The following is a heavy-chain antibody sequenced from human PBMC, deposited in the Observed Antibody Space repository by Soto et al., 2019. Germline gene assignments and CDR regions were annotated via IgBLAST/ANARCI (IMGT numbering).Heavy chain of an antibody. J-gene: IGHJ6*04. Sequence: ASVKVSCKASGYTFTGYYMHWVRQAPGQGLEWMGWINPNSGGTNYAQKFQGWVTMTRDTSISTAYMELSRLRSADTAVYYCARARLWDYYGMDVWGKGTTVTVSS. D-gene: IGHD5-18*01. CDR3: ARARLWDYYGMDV. CDR1: GYTFTGYY. V-gene: IGHV1-2*04. CDR2: INPNSGGT.